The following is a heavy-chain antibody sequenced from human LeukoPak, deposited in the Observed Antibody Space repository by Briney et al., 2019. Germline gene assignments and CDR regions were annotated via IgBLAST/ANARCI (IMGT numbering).Heavy chain of an antibody. Sequence: GASVKVSCKASGYTFTSYGISWVRQAPGQGLEWMGWISAYNGNTNYAQKLQGRVTMTTDTSTSTVYMELGSLRSDDTAVYYCARDRGTGYDTSAYPNYWGQGTLVTVSS. D-gene: IGHD3-22*01. CDR2: ISAYNGNT. CDR1: GYTFTSYG. V-gene: IGHV1-18*01. CDR3: ARDRGTGYDTSAYPNY. J-gene: IGHJ4*02.